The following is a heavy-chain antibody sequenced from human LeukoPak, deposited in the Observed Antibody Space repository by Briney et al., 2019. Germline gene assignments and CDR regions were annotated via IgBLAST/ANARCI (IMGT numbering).Heavy chain of an antibody. D-gene: IGHD2-15*01. V-gene: IGHV1-2*02. CDR3: ARVSGYCSGGGCQGNEALDM. CDR1: EYSFIDYY. J-gene: IGHJ3*02. Sequence: ASVKVSCKASEYSFIDYYMHWVRQAPGQGPEWMGSINPDTGGTTYAQKFLGRLTMTRDTSISTAFMELTSLRSDDTAVYYCARVSGYCSGGGCQGNEALDMWGPGTLVTVSS. CDR2: INPDTGGT.